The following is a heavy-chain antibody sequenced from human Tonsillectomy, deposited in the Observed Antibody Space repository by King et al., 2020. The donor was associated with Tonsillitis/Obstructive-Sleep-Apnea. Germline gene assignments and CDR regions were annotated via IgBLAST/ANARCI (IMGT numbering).Heavy chain of an antibody. V-gene: IGHV3-33*01. CDR1: GFTFSSYG. D-gene: IGHD6-19*01. CDR3: AGGGPQWRGYYFDY. CDR2: IWYDGSNK. Sequence: VQLVESGGGVVQPGRSLRLSCAASGFTFSSYGMHWVRQAPGKGLEWVAVIWYDGSNKYYADSVKGRFTISRDNSKNTLYLQMNSLRAEDTAVYYCAGGGPQWRGYYFDYWGQGTLVTVSS. J-gene: IGHJ4*02.